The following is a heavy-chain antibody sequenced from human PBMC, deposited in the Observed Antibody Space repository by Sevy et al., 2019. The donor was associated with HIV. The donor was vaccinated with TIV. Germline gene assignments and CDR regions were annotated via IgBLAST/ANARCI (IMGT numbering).Heavy chain of an antibody. CDR2: IYHSGST. J-gene: IGHJ5*02. CDR3: AGVTSDFWSGYSRYSRSNWFDP. D-gene: IGHD3-3*01. CDR1: GYSISSGYY. V-gene: IGHV4-38-2*01. Sequence: SETLSLTCAVSGYSISSGYYWGWIRQPPGKGLEWIGSIYHSGSTYYNPSLKSRVTISVDTSKNQFSLKLSSVTAADTAVYYCAGVTSDFWSGYSRYSRSNWFDPWGQGTLVTVSS.